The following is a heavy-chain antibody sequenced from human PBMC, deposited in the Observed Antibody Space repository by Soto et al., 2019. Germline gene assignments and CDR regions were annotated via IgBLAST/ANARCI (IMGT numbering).Heavy chain of an antibody. Sequence: GGSLRLSCAASGLIFSNYKMHWVRQAPGKGLVWASRISTDGSITDYADSVKGRFTVSRDNAKNTLYLQMNSLRVDDTAVYYCARDTNGLHYWGQGTLVTVSS. CDR2: ISTDGSIT. CDR3: ARDTNGLHY. V-gene: IGHV3-74*01. CDR1: GLIFSNYK. J-gene: IGHJ4*02. D-gene: IGHD2-8*01.